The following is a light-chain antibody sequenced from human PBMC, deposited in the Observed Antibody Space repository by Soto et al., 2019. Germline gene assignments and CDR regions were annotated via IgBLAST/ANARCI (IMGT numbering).Light chain of an antibody. V-gene: IGKV1-6*01. CDR1: QGIRND. CDR3: QHDSDYRT. CDR2: AAS. Sequence: AIQMTQSPSSLSSSVLDRFTITCRASQGIRNDLGWYQQKPGKAPKLLIYAASSVHSGVPSRFSGSGSGTDFTLTISSLQPEDFATYYCQHDSDYRTFGQGTKVDIK. J-gene: IGKJ1*01.